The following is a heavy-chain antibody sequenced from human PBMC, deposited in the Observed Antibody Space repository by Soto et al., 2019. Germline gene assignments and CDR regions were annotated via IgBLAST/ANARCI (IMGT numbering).Heavy chain of an antibody. CDR1: GGTFSSYA. V-gene: IGHV1-69*13. Sequence: SVKVSCKASGGTFSSYAISWVRQAPGQGLEGMGGIIPIFGTAHYAQKFQGRVTITADESTSTAYMELSSLRSEDTAVYYCATSVRGDSGLYYYGMDVWGQGTTVTVSS. CDR2: IIPIFGTA. CDR3: ATSVRGDSGLYYYGMDV. D-gene: IGHD2-21*02. J-gene: IGHJ6*02.